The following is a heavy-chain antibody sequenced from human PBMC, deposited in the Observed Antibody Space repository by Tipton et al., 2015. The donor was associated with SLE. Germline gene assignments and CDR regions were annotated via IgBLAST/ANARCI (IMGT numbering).Heavy chain of an antibody. J-gene: IGHJ3*01. CDR2: IYTSGST. CDR1: GGSFSGYY. CDR3: ARYGYGGNSGGFDL. D-gene: IGHD4-23*01. V-gene: IGHV4-59*10. Sequence: TLSLTCAVYGGSFSGYYWSWIRQPAGKGLEWIGYIYTSGSTNYNPSLKSRVTISVDTSKNQFSLKVRSVTAADTAVYYCARYGYGGNSGGFDLWGQGTTVTVSS.